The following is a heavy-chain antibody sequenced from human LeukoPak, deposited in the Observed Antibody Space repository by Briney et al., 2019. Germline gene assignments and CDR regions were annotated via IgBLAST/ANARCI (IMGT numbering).Heavy chain of an antibody. Sequence: GGSLRLSCAASGFTFSSYWMSWVRQAPGKGLEWVASIKQDGSEKYYVDSVKGRFTISRDNAKNSLYLQMNSLRAEDTAVYYCARGDYSSGWYGYYYYYMDVGGKGTTVTVSS. CDR2: IKQDGSEK. CDR1: GFTFSSYW. CDR3: ARGDYSSGWYGYYYYYMDV. J-gene: IGHJ6*03. V-gene: IGHV3-7*01. D-gene: IGHD6-19*01.